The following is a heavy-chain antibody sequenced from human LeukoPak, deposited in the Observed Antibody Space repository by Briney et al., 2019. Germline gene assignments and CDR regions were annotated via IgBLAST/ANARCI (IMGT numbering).Heavy chain of an antibody. CDR3: ARGEYRTNWFDP. V-gene: IGHV4-30-2*01. D-gene: IGHD5-18*01. CDR1: GGSISSGGYS. CDR2: IYHSGST. J-gene: IGHJ5*02. Sequence: SQTLSLTCTVSGGSISSGGYSWSWIRQPPGKGLEWIGCIYHSGSTYYNPSLKSRVTISVDRSKNQFSLKLTSVTAADTAVYYCARGEYRTNWFDPWGQGTLVTVSS.